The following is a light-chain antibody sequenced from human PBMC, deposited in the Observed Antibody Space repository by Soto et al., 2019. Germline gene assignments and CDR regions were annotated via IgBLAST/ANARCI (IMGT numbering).Light chain of an antibody. J-gene: IGKJ4*01. CDR2: GTS. CDR3: EYYGTSVT. CDR1: QSISNDH. Sequence: EVVVTQSPGTLALSPGERATLSCRTSQSISNDHLAWYQQKPGQAPRLLIYGTSNRATGGVADRFSGSGSGTDFTLNISRLEPEDFALYYCEYYGTSVTFGGGTKVDIK. V-gene: IGKV3-20*01.